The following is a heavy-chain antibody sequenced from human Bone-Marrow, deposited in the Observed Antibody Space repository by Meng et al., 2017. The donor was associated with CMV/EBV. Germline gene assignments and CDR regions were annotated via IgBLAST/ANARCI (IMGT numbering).Heavy chain of an antibody. V-gene: IGHV1-46*01. D-gene: IGHD1-7*01. CDR3: ARSLELDLFDY. CDR2: INPSGGST. J-gene: IGHJ4*02. CDR1: GYTFTSYY. Sequence: ASVKVSCKASGYTFTSYYMHWVRQAPGQGLEWMGIINPSGGSTSYAQKFQGRVTITRDTSTSTVYMELSSLRSEDTAVYYCARSLELDLFDYWGQGTLVTVSS.